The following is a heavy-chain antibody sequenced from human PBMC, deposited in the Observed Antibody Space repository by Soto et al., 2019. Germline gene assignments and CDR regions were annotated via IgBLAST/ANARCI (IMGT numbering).Heavy chain of an antibody. V-gene: IGHV2-5*02. D-gene: IGHD3-9*01. CDR1: GFSLSSAGMG. CDR2: IYWDDDK. CDR3: AHRRTTTDIFNDYYPDWFDP. J-gene: IGHJ5*02. Sequence: QITLKESGPTLVKPTQTLTLTCTFSGFSLSSAGMGVAWIRQPPGGALEWLGNIYWDDDKRYSLSLKTRITIXXXTXXNQVVLTMTNMGPADTATYYCAHRRTTTDIFNDYYPDWFDPWGQGTLVTVSS.